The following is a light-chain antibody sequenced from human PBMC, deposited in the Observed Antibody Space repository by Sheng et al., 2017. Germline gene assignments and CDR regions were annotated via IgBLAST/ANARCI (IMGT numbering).Light chain of an antibody. J-gene: IGKJ2*01. CDR1: QGISSY. V-gene: IGKV1-9*01. CDR2: AAS. Sequence: DIQLTQSPSFLSASVGDRVTITCRASQGISSYLAWYQQKPGKAPKLLIYAASTLQSGVPSRFSGSGSGTEFTLTISSLQPEDFATYYCQQLNSYPYTLVRGTKLEIK. CDR3: QQLNSYPYT.